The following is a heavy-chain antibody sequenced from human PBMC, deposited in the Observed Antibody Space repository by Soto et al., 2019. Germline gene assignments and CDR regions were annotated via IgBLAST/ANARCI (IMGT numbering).Heavy chain of an antibody. Sequence: EEQLLESGGGLVQPGGSLRLSCAASGFTFSTYPMTWVRQAPGKGLEWVSSISISGDSTYYADSVKGRFTISRDNSKNTLYLQIHSLRAEDTALYYCAKHEGYCSGGTCYFDYWGQGTLVTVSS. D-gene: IGHD2-15*01. J-gene: IGHJ4*02. V-gene: IGHV3-23*01. CDR2: ISISGDST. CDR3: AKHEGYCSGGTCYFDY. CDR1: GFTFSTYP.